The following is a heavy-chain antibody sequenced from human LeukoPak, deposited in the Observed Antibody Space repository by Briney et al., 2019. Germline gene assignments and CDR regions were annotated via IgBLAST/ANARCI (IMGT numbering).Heavy chain of an antibody. D-gene: IGHD3-10*01. CDR3: ARDQGYGSGKAFDI. CDR2: IWYDGSNK. Sequence: PGGSLRLSCAASGFTFSSYGVHWVRQAPGKGLEWVAVIWYDGSNKYYADSVKGRFTISRDNSKNTLYLQMNSLRAEDTAVYYCARDQGYGSGKAFDIWGQGTMVTVSS. CDR1: GFTFSSYG. V-gene: IGHV3-33*01. J-gene: IGHJ3*02.